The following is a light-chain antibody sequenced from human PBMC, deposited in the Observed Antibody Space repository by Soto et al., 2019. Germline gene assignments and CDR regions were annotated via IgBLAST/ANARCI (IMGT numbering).Light chain of an antibody. V-gene: IGKV4-1*01. CDR3: QQYHSSPDT. J-gene: IGKJ2*01. Sequence: DIVMTQSPDSLAVSLGERATINCKSSQSVLYSSNNKNYLAWFQQKPGQPPKLLIYWASTRESGVPDRFSGSGSETDFTLTISRLQAEDVAVYYCQQYHSSPDTFGQGTKLEIK. CDR1: QSVLYSSNNKNY. CDR2: WAS.